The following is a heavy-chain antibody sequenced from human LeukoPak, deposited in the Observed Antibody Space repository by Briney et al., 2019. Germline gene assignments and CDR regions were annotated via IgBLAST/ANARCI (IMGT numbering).Heavy chain of an antibody. D-gene: IGHD1-26*01. J-gene: IGHJ3*02. CDR3: ARDGYSGSKTAFDI. CDR1: GGSFIGFH. Sequence: SETLSLTFAVYGGSFIGFHWNWIRQPPGKGLEGIGYIYYSGSSNHNPSLKCRVTISVDTSKNQFSLKLSSVTAADTAVYYCARDGYSGSKTAFDIWGQGTMVTVSS. CDR2: IYYSGSS. V-gene: IGHV4-59*01.